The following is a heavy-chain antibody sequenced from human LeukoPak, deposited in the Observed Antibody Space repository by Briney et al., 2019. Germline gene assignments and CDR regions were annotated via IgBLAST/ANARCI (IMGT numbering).Heavy chain of an antibody. CDR2: INHSGST. Sequence: SETLSLTCAVYGGSFSGYYWSWIRQPPGKGLEWIGEINHSGSTNYNPSLKSRVTISVDTSKNPFTLKLSSVTAADTAVYYCARGRRVLRFFYYYYGMDVWGQGTTVTVSS. J-gene: IGHJ6*02. D-gene: IGHD3-3*01. CDR1: GGSFSGYY. V-gene: IGHV4-34*01. CDR3: ARGRRVLRFFYYYYGMDV.